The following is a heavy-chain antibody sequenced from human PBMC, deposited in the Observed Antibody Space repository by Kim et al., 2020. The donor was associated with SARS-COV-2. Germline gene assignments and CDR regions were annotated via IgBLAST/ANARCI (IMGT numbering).Heavy chain of an antibody. V-gene: IGHV4-31*03. Sequence: SETLSLTCTVSGGSISSGGYYWSWIRQHPGKGLEWIGYIYYSGSTYYNPSLKSRVTISVDTSKNQFSLKLSSVTAADTAVYYCALSGPNYYDPFDPWGQGTLVTVSS. CDR1: GGSISSGGYY. J-gene: IGHJ5*02. D-gene: IGHD3-22*01. CDR2: IYYSGST. CDR3: ALSGPNYYDPFDP.